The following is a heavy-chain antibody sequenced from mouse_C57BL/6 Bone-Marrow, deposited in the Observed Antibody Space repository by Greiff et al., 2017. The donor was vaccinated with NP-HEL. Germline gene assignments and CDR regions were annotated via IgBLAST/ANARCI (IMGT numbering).Heavy chain of an antibody. Sequence: EVKVEESGGGLVQPGGSLSLSCAASGFTFTDYYMSWVRQPPGKALEWLGFIRNKANGYTTEYSASVKGRFTISRDNSQSILYLQMNALRAEDSATYYCARYDYDGLDYWGQGTTLTVSS. D-gene: IGHD2-4*01. V-gene: IGHV7-3*01. CDR2: IRNKANGYTT. J-gene: IGHJ2*01. CDR3: ARYDYDGLDY. CDR1: GFTFTDYY.